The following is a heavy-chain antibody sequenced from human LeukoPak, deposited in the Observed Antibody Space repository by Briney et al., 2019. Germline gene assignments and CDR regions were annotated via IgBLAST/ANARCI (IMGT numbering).Heavy chain of an antibody. J-gene: IGHJ4*02. CDR1: GYSISSGYY. D-gene: IGHD3-22*01. Sequence: PSETLSLTCAVSGYSISSGYYWGWIRQPPGKGLEWIGSIYHSGSTYYNPSLKSRVTISVDTSKNQFSLKLSSVTAADTAVYYCARQTLAYYDSSGYYYPYYFDYWGQGTLVTVSS. V-gene: IGHV4-38-2*01. CDR3: ARQTLAYYDSSGYYYPYYFDY. CDR2: IYHSGST.